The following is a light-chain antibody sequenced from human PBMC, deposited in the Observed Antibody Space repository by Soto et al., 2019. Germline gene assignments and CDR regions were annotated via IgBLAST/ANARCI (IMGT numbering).Light chain of an antibody. V-gene: IGKV1-39*01. CDR1: QTITNY. Sequence: DIQMTQSPSSLSASVGDRVTITCRASQTITNYLTWYQQKPGKAPKLLIYAASTLLSGVPSRFTGGGSGTDFTLTIDSLQPEDVATYFCQQSYSSPWTFGQGTKVEI. CDR2: AAS. J-gene: IGKJ1*01. CDR3: QQSYSSPWT.